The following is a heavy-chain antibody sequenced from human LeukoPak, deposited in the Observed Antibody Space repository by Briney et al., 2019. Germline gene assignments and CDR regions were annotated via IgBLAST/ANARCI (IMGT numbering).Heavy chain of an antibody. V-gene: IGHV3-9*01. D-gene: IGHD4-17*01. CDR3: AKDYGDYLYYFDY. CDR1: GFTFDDYA. Sequence: GGSLRLSCAASGFTFDDYAVHWVRQAPGKGLEWVSGISWNSGSIGYADSVKGRLTISRDNAKNSLYLQMDSLRAEDTALYYCAKDYGDYLYYFDYWGQGTLVTVSS. J-gene: IGHJ4*02. CDR2: ISWNSGSI.